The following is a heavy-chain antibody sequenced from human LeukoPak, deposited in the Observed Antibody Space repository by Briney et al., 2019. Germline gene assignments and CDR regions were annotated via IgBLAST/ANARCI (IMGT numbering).Heavy chain of an antibody. V-gene: IGHV3-23*01. CDR2: ISGSGGST. J-gene: IGHJ3*02. CDR1: GFTFRSYA. Sequence: GGSLRLSCAASGFTFRSYAMSWVRQAPGKGLEWVSAISGSGGSTYYADSVKGRFTNSRDNSKNTLYLQMNSLRAEDTAVYYCAKDYCSGGSCYSDAFDIWGQGTMVTVSS. CDR3: AKDYCSGGSCYSDAFDI. D-gene: IGHD2-15*01.